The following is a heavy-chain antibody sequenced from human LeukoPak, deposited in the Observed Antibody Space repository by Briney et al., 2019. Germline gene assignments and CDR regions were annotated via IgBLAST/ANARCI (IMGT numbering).Heavy chain of an antibody. CDR3: ARVGYSSGWYAYFDY. J-gene: IGHJ4*02. V-gene: IGHV1-46*01. CDR1: GYTFTSYY. D-gene: IGHD6-19*01. Sequence: ASVKVSCKASGYTFTSYYMHWVRQAPGQGLGWIGIINPSGGSTSYAQKFQGRVTMTRDTSTSTVYMELSSLRSEDTAVYYCARVGYSSGWYAYFDYWGQGTLVTVSS. CDR2: INPSGGST.